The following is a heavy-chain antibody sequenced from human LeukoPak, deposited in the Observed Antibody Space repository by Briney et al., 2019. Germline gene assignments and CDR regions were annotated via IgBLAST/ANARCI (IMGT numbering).Heavy chain of an antibody. CDR1: GYTFTIYG. Sequence: ASVKVSCKASGYTFTIYGISWVRQAPGQGLEWMGWISAYNGNTNYAQKLQGRVTITTDTSTSTAYMELRSLRSDDTAVYYCARDRGVVPAAIPSVAFDIWGQGTMVTVSS. J-gene: IGHJ3*02. CDR2: ISAYNGNT. V-gene: IGHV1-18*04. CDR3: ARDRGVVPAAIPSVAFDI. D-gene: IGHD2-2*01.